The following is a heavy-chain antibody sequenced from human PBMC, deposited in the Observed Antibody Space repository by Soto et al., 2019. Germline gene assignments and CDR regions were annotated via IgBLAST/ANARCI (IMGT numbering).Heavy chain of an antibody. D-gene: IGHD6-13*01. CDR3: ARYRREAVAGYTLDN. CDR2: VYNSGST. Sequence: TSETLSLTCTVSGGSISSNYWTWIRQPPGKGLEWIGYVYNSGSTNYNPSLKSRVTIPEDTSKSQFSLKVNSMTAADTAVYYCARYRREAVAGYTLDNWGQGILVTVSS. CDR1: GGSISSNY. J-gene: IGHJ4*02. V-gene: IGHV4-59*01.